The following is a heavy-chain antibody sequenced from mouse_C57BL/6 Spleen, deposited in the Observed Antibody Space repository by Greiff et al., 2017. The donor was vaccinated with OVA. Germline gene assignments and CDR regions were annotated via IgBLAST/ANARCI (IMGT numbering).Heavy chain of an antibody. V-gene: IGHV2-2*01. CDR2: IWSGGST. J-gene: IGHJ3*01. D-gene: IGHD2-12*01. CDR1: GFSLTSYG. CDR3: ARNSDVYEWFAY. Sequence: VQRVESGPGLVQPSQSLSITCTVSGFSLTSYGVHWVRQSPGKGLEWLGVIWSGGSTDYNAAFISRLSISKDNSKSQIFFIMNSLQADDTAIYYCARNSDVYEWFAYWGQGTLVTVSA.